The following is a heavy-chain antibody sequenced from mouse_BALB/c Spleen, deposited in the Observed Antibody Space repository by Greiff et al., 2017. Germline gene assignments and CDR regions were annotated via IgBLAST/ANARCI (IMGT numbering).Heavy chain of an antibody. J-gene: IGHJ1*01. CDR1: GYSITSDYA. CDR2: ISYSGST. CDR3: ARHYGNYDLYFDV. V-gene: IGHV3-2*02. Sequence: EVQLQESGPGLVKPSQSLSLTCTVTGYSITSDYAWNWIRQFPGNKLEWMGYISYSGSTSYNPSLKSRISITRDTSKNQFFLQLNSVTTEDTATYYCARHYGNYDLYFDVWGAGTTVTVSS. D-gene: IGHD2-1*01.